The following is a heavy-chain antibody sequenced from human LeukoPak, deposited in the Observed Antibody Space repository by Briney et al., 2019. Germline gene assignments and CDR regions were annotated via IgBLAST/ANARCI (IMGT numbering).Heavy chain of an antibody. CDR1: GFTVSSNS. J-gene: IGHJ3*02. Sequence: PGGSLRLSCAVSGFTVSSNSMSWVRRAPGMGLEWVSFIYSDGSTYYADSVKGRFTNSRDNFKNTLYLQMDTLTAEDTALYYCVHTTNHAFDIWGQGTMVTVSS. V-gene: IGHV3-53*01. CDR3: VHTTNHAFDI. CDR2: IYSDGST. D-gene: IGHD1-1*01.